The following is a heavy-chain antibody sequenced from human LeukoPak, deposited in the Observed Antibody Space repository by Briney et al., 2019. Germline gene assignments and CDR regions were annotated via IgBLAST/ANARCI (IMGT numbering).Heavy chain of an antibody. Sequence: SETLSLTCAVYGGSFSGYIWGWIRQAPGKGLEWIGEISHNGKNTHSPSLKSRVTTSLDTAKNQFSLQLNSVTAADTAVYYCARLAKCTLTCRGKYWYFDVWGRGTLVTVSS. CDR2: ISHNGKN. V-gene: IGHV4-34*01. CDR1: GGSFSGYI. D-gene: IGHD3-16*01. CDR3: ARLAKCTLTCRGKYWYFDV. J-gene: IGHJ2*01.